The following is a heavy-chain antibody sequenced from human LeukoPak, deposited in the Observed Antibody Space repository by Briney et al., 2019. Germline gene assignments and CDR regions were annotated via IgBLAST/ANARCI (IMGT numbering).Heavy chain of an antibody. D-gene: IGHD7-27*01. CDR2: IIPIFGTA. CDR3: ARENWDYYYNIDV. V-gene: IGHV1-69*06. Sequence: SVKVSCKASGGTFISYAISWVRQAPGQGLEWMGGIIPIFGTANYAQKFQGRVTITADKSTSTAYKELSSLRSEDTAVYYCARENWDYYYNIDVWGKGTTVTVTS. J-gene: IGHJ6*04. CDR1: GGTFISYA.